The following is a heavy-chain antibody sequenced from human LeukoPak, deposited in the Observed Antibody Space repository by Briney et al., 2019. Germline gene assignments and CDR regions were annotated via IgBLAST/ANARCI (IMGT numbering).Heavy chain of an antibody. Sequence: PSETLSLNCTVSGGSISGSSYYLGWIRQTPGKGLEWIGTIYYSGSTYYSPSLKSRVTISVDTSKSRFSLKLSSVTAADTAVYYCRLQLNYDYWGQGTLVTVSS. J-gene: IGHJ4*02. CDR2: IYYSGST. CDR3: RLQLNYDY. V-gene: IGHV4-39*01. D-gene: IGHD5-12*01. CDR1: GGSISGSSYY.